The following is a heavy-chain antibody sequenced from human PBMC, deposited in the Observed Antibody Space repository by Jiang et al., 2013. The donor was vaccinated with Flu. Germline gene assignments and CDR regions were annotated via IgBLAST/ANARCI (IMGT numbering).Heavy chain of an antibody. V-gene: IGHV4-59*01. CDR2: VYYDGST. D-gene: IGHD3-10*01. CDR3: ARDRGQNWFDP. CDR1: GGSMSPYY. Sequence: GSGLVKPSETLSLTCTVSGGSMSPYYWSWIRQSPGKGLEWIAYVYYDGSTNYNPSLKSRVTISADTSKNQFSLKVNSVTTADTAVYYCARDRGQNWFDPGAREPWSPSPQ. J-gene: IGHJ5*02.